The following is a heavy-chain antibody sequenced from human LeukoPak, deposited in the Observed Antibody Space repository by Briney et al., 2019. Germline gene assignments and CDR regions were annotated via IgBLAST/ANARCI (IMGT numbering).Heavy chain of an antibody. V-gene: IGHV1-18*01. CDR2: ISAYSGNT. CDR1: GYTFTSYT. CDR3: ARRRDSTNNWFDP. Sequence: GASVKVSCKASGYTFTSYTISWVRQAPGQGLEWMGWISAYSGNTKCAQKFQGRVTMTTDTSTSTAYMELRSLRSDDTAVYYCARRRDSTNNWFDPWGQGTLVTVSS. J-gene: IGHJ5*02. D-gene: IGHD1-1*01.